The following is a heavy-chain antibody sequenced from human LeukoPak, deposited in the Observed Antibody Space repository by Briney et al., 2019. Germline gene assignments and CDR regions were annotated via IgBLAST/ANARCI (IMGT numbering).Heavy chain of an antibody. J-gene: IGHJ4*02. Sequence: GGSLRLSCAASRFTFSSYWMSWVRQAPGKGLEWVANIKQDGSEKYYVDSVKGRFTISRDNSKNTLFLQMNRLRADDTAVYYCARGDGSKLFDYWGQGTLVTVSS. CDR1: RFTFSSYW. CDR3: ARGDGSKLFDY. CDR2: IKQDGSEK. V-gene: IGHV3-7*01.